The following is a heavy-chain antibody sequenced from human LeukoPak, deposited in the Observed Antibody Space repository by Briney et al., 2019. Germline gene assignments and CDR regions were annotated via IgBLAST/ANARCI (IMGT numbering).Heavy chain of an antibody. CDR2: IRYDGSNK. CDR1: GFTFSTYG. D-gene: IGHD6-13*01. CDR3: AGGQLYFDY. Sequence: GSLRLSCAASGFTFSTYGMHWVRQAPGKGLEWVAFIRYDGSNKYYADSVKGRFTISRDNSKSTLSLQMNSLRGEDTAVYYCAGGQLYFDYWGQGTLVTVSS. J-gene: IGHJ4*02. V-gene: IGHV3-30*02.